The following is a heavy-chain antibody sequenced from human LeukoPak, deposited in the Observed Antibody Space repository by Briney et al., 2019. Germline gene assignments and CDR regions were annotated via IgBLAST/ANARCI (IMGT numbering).Heavy chain of an antibody. Sequence: NPSETLSLTCTVSGGSVSGARFYWSWIRQPPGKGLEWLGYIYYSGGTKYNPSLNSRSTISIETANNQFSLKLNSATAADTAMYYCARSRGYTSYRSKNAFDIWGQGTMVTVSS. D-gene: IGHD5-12*01. CDR1: GGSVSGARFY. CDR3: ARSRGYTSYRSKNAFDI. CDR2: IYYSGGT. V-gene: IGHV4-61*01. J-gene: IGHJ3*02.